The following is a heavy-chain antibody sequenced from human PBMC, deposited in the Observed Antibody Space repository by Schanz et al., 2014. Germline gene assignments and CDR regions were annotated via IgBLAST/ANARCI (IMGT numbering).Heavy chain of an antibody. D-gene: IGHD6-13*01. CDR1: GYIFIGYY. CDR3: ARDGHSSIWDSYYFYGLDV. CDR2: INPNTGGT. J-gene: IGHJ6*02. Sequence: QVQLVQSGAEMKKPGASVKVSCKASGYIFIGYYIHWVRQAPGVGPEWMGRINPNTGGTQYAQKFQGRVTMTTAKSISTVYMELSRLTSDDTALYYCARDGHSSIWDSYYFYGLDVWGQGTTVTVSS. V-gene: IGHV1-2*06.